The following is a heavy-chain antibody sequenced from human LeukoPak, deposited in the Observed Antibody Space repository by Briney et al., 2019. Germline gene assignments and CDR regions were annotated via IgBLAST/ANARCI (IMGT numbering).Heavy chain of an antibody. D-gene: IGHD3-10*01. J-gene: IGHJ6*02. V-gene: IGHV4-39*01. CDR1: GGSISSSSYY. Sequence: SETLSLTCTVSGGSISSSSYYWGWIRQPPGKGLEWIGSIYYSGSTYYNPSLKSRVTISVDTSKNQFSLKLSSVTAADTAVYYCARLMGSYGMDVWGQGTTVTVSS. CDR3: ARLMGSYGMDV. CDR2: IYYSGST.